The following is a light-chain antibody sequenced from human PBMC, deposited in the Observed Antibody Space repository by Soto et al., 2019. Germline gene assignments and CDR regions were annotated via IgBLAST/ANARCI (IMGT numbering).Light chain of an antibody. Sequence: DVQMTQSPSSLSASVGDRVTITCRASQCIAPYLAWFQQKPGKVPKLLIYATSTLQSGVPSRFSGSGSGTDFTLTISSLQPEDVATYYCQKYHSAPLTFGGGTKVEIK. CDR1: QCIAPY. CDR2: ATS. V-gene: IGKV1-27*01. J-gene: IGKJ4*01. CDR3: QKYHSAPLT.